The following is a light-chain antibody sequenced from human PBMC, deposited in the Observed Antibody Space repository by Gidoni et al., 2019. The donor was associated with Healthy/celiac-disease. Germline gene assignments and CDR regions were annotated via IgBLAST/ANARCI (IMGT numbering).Light chain of an antibody. Sequence: DIQMTQSPSSQSASVGDRVTITCRASQSISSYLNWYQQKPGKAPKLLLYAASSLQSGVPSRFSGSGSGTDFTLTISSLQPEDFATYYCQQSYSTPLTFGEXTKVEIK. CDR2: AAS. CDR1: QSISSY. J-gene: IGKJ4*01. CDR3: QQSYSTPLT. V-gene: IGKV1-39*01.